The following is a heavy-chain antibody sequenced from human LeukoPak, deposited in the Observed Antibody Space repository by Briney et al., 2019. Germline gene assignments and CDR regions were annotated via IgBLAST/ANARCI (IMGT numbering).Heavy chain of an antibody. CDR1: GYTFTSYY. J-gene: IGHJ5*02. CDR3: ARDNSVGDNAWWFDP. V-gene: IGHV1-46*01. CDR2: INPTGGST. D-gene: IGHD1-26*01. Sequence: VASVKVSCKASGYTFTSYYMHWVRQAPGQGLEWMGLINPTGGSTGYAQKFQGRVTMTRDMSTSTDYMELSSLRSEDTAIYYCARDNSVGDNAWWFDPRGQGTLVTVSS.